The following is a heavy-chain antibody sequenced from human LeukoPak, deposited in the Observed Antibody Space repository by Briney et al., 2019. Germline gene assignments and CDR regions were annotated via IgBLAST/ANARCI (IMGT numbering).Heavy chain of an antibody. CDR1: GGPISSYY. CDR2: IYYSGSA. V-gene: IGHV4-59*08. CDR3: ARNTKTSTNVDY. Sequence: SETLSLPCTVSGGPISSYYWSWIRQPPGKGLEWIGYIYYSGSANYNPSLKSRVTISVETSKSQFSLKLSSVTAADTAVYYCARNTKTSTNVDYWGQGTLVTVSS. J-gene: IGHJ4*02. D-gene: IGHD2-8*01.